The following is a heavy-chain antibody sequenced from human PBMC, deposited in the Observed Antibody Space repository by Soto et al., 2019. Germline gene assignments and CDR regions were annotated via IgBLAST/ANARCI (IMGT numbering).Heavy chain of an antibody. Sequence: EVQLVESGGGLVQPGGSLRLSCAASGFTFSNYWMHWVRQAPGKGLVWVSRINSDGSSTRYADSVKGRFTISRDNDKNPLYLQLNSLRAEDTAVYYCARSLILTGYVSWGQGTLVTVSS. CDR3: ARSLILTGYVS. V-gene: IGHV3-74*01. D-gene: IGHD3-9*01. CDR2: INSDGSST. CDR1: GFTFSNYW. J-gene: IGHJ4*02.